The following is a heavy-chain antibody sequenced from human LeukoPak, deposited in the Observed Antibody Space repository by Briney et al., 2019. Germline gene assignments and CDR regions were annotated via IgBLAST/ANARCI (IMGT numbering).Heavy chain of an antibody. V-gene: IGHV1-2*02. Sequence: ASVKVSCKASGYTFTSYYMHWVRQAPGQGLEWMGWINPNSGGTNYAQKFQGRVTMTRDTSISTAYMELSRLRSDDTAVYYCARGIATRPDYYYMDVWGKGTTVTVSS. J-gene: IGHJ6*03. D-gene: IGHD6-6*01. CDR3: ARGIATRPDYYYMDV. CDR1: GYTFTSYY. CDR2: INPNSGGT.